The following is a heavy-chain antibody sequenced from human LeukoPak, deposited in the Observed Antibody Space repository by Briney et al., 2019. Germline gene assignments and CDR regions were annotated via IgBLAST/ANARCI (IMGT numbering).Heavy chain of an antibody. CDR3: ARDHDDYAFDY. J-gene: IGHJ4*02. Sequence: SETLSLTCTVSGGSISSGSYYWSWIRQPAGKGLEWIGRIYTSGSTNYNPSLKSRVTISVDTSKNQFSLRLSSVTAADTAVYYCARDHDDYAFDYWGQGTLVTVSS. V-gene: IGHV4-61*02. CDR2: IYTSGST. CDR1: GGSISSGSYY. D-gene: IGHD4-17*01.